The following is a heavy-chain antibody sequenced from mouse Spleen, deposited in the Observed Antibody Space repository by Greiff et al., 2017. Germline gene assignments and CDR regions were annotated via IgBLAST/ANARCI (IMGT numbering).Heavy chain of an antibody. V-gene: IGHV5-15*02. CDR1: GFTFSDYG. D-gene: IGHD4-1*01. J-gene: IGHJ2*01. Sequence: EVKLVESGGGLVQPGGSRKLSCAASGFTFSDYGMAWVRQAPGKGPEWVAFISNLAYSIYYADTVTGRFTISRENAKNTLYLEMSSLRSEDTAMYYCARDNWDGGNYFDYWGQGTTLTVSS. CDR2: ISNLAYSI. CDR3: ARDNWDGGNYFDY.